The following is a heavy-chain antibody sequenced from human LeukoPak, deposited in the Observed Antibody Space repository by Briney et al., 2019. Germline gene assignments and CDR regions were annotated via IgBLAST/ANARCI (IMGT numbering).Heavy chain of an antibody. V-gene: IGHV3-11*04. CDR2: ISSSGSTT. D-gene: IGHD3-16*02. CDR3: ARGGYDYVWGSYRFDY. J-gene: IGHJ4*02. Sequence: GGSLRLSCAASGFTFSDYYMSWIRQAPGKGLEWVSYISSSGSTTYYADSVKGRFTISRDNAKNSLYLQMNSLRAEDTAVYYCARGGYDYVWGSYRFDYWGQGTLVTVSS. CDR1: GFTFSDYY.